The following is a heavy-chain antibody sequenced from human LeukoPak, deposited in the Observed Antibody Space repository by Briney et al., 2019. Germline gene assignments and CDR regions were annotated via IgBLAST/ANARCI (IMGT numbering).Heavy chain of an antibody. V-gene: IGHV1-46*01. CDR2: INPSGGST. CDR3: ARGAYYYYYMDV. Sequence: ASVKVSCKASGYTFTSYDINWVRQAPGQGLEWMGIINPSGGSTSYAQKFQGRVTMTRDTSTSTVYMELSSLRSEDTAVYYCARGAYYYYYMDVWGKGTTVTISS. J-gene: IGHJ6*03. CDR1: GYTFTSYD.